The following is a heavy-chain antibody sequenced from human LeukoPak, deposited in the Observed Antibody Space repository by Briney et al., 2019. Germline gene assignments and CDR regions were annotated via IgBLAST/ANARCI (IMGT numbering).Heavy chain of an antibody. CDR1: GGSFSGYY. CDR2: INHSGST. CDR3: ARNSLRPRYFDY. J-gene: IGHJ4*02. D-gene: IGHD6-6*01. Sequence: PSETLSLTCAVYGGSFSGYYWSWIRQPPGKGLEWIGEINHSGSTNYNPSLKSRVTISVDTSKNQFSLKLSSVTAADTAVYYCARNSLRPRYFDYWGQGTLVTVSS. V-gene: IGHV4-34*01.